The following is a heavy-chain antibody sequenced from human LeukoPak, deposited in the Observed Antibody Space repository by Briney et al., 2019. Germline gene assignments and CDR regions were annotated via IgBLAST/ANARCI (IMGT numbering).Heavy chain of an antibody. Sequence: ASVKVSCKASGYTFTNYAMHWVRQAPGQRFERVGWINAANGNTKYSEKFQGRVTITRDTSASTAYMELSSLRSEDTAVYYCARDLGYCSGGSCTEFIYWGQGTLVTVSS. D-gene: IGHD2-15*01. CDR1: GYTFTNYA. CDR2: INAANGNT. J-gene: IGHJ4*02. CDR3: ARDLGYCSGGSCTEFIY. V-gene: IGHV1-3*01.